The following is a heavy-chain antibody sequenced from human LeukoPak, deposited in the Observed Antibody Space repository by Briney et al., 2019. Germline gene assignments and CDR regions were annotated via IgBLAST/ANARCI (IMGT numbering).Heavy chain of an antibody. J-gene: IGHJ6*02. Sequence: GGSLRLSCAASGFTFSSYAMSWVRQAPGKGLEWVSAISGSGGSTYYADSVKGRFTISRDNSKNTLYLQMSSLRAEDTAVYYCAPRVEFYYYGMDVWGQGTTVTVSS. D-gene: IGHD5-24*01. CDR3: APRVEFYYYGMDV. V-gene: IGHV3-23*01. CDR1: GFTFSSYA. CDR2: ISGSGGST.